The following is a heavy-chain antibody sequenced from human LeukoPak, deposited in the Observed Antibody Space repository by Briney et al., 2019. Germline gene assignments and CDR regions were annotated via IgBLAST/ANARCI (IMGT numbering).Heavy chain of an antibody. D-gene: IGHD3-10*01. J-gene: IGHJ4*02. Sequence: ASVKVSCKASGYTFTSYPMYWVRQAPGQRLEWMGWINTGNGNTKYSQDFQGRVTITRDTSANTANMELSSLRSEDTAMYFCARDDAGELKYWGQGTLVTVSS. CDR1: GYTFTSYP. CDR2: INTGNGNT. CDR3: ARDDAGELKY. V-gene: IGHV1-3*04.